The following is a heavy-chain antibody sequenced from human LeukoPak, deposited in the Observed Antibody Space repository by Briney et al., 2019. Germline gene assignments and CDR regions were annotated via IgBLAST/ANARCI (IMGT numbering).Heavy chain of an antibody. CDR2: IYTSGGT. CDR1: GGSISSGSYY. J-gene: IGHJ4*02. Sequence: SETLSLTCTVSGGSISSGSYYWSWIRQPAGKGLEWIGRIYTSGGTNYNPSLKSRVTISVDTSKNQFSLKLSSVTAADTAVYYCARFTRMGYYGSGSFFDYWGQGTLVTVSS. V-gene: IGHV4-61*02. CDR3: ARFTRMGYYGSGSFFDY. D-gene: IGHD3-10*01.